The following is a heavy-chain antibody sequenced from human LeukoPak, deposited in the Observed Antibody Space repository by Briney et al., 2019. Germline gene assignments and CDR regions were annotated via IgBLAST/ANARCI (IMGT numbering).Heavy chain of an antibody. V-gene: IGHV3-11*06. Sequence: KSGGSLRLSCAASGFTFSDYYMSWIRQAPGKGLEWVSYISSSSSYTNYADSVKGRFTISRDNAKNSLYLQMNSLRAEDTAVYYCARVFHHATTVVLDYWGQGTLVTVSS. CDR2: ISSSSSYT. J-gene: IGHJ4*02. CDR3: ARVFHHATTVVLDY. CDR1: GFTFSDYY. D-gene: IGHD4-23*01.